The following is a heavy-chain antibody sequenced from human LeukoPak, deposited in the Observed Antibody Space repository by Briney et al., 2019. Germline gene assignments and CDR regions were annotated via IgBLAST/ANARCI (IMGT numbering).Heavy chain of an antibody. CDR2: ISYDGTNK. CDR1: GFTFSSYA. Sequence: GRSLRLSCAASGFTFSSYAMHWVRQAPGKGLEWVAVISYDGTNKYYADSVKGRFTISRDNSKNTLSLQMNSLRAEDAAVYYCAKEMDRGATRNYFDYWGQGTLVTLSS. CDR3: AKEMDRGATRNYFDY. D-gene: IGHD3-10*01. V-gene: IGHV3-30*04. J-gene: IGHJ4*02.